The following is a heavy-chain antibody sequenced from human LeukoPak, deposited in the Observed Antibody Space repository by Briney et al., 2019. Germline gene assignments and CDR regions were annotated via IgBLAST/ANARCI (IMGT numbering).Heavy chain of an antibody. CDR3: ARDIAGATKGGWFDT. J-gene: IGHJ5*02. V-gene: IGHV1-8*01. CDR2: MNPNSGNT. CDR1: GYTFTSYD. Sequence: GASVKVSCKASGYTFTSYDINWVRQATGQGLEWMGWMNPNSGNTGYAQKFQGRVTMTRNTSISTAYMELSSLRPEDTALYYCARDIAGATKGGWFDTWGQGTPVTVSS. D-gene: IGHD1-26*01.